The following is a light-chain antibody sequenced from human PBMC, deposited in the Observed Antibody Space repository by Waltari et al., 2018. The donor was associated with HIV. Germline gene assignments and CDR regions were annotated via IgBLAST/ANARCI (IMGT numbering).Light chain of an antibody. V-gene: IGKV1-39*01. CDR2: DGS. CDR1: QKINRY. Sequence: IQMTQSPSALSASVGDTVTITCRASQKINRYLNWYQKKVGEPPKLLVYDGSSLQRGVPARFRGSGSGSEYILTISNLQSDDFATYFCQQSYGAPFTFGPGSTL. J-gene: IGKJ3*01. CDR3: QQSYGAPFT.